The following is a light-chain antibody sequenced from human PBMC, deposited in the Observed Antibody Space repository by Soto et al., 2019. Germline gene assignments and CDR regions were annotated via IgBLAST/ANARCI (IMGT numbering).Light chain of an antibody. J-gene: IGLJ1*01. Sequence: QTVLTQPASLSGSPGQSITISCTGTSSDVGSYNLVSWYQHHPGKNPKLIIYEGSRRPSGVSNRFSGSKSGNTASLTIYGLLAEDEADDYCCSYATSSAYVCGSGTKVIV. CDR2: EGS. CDR1: SSDVGSYNL. V-gene: IGLV2-23*01. CDR3: CSYATSSAYV.